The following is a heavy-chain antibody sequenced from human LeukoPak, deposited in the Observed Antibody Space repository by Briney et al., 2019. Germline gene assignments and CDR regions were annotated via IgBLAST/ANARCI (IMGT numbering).Heavy chain of an antibody. CDR1: GGSISSGSYY. V-gene: IGHV4-61*02. J-gene: IGHJ5*02. CDR3: ARQYSNNWYDDRGWFDP. D-gene: IGHD6-13*01. Sequence: SETLSLTCTVSGGSISSGSYYWSWIRQPAGKGLEWIGRIYTSGSTNYNPSLKSRVTLSVDTSKKQFSLKLSSVTAADTAVYYCARQYSNNWYDDRGWFDPWGQGTLVTVSS. CDR2: IYTSGST.